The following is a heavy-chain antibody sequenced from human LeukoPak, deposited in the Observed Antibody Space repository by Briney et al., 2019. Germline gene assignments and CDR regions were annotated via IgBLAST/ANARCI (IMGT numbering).Heavy chain of an antibody. J-gene: IGHJ4*02. CDR1: GGSISSSSYY. V-gene: IGHV4-39*07. CDR3: AREVRGVDLDY. Sequence: SETLSLTCTVSGGSISSSSYYWGWIRQPPGKGLEWIGSIYYSGSTYYNPSLKSRVTISVDTSKNQFSLKLSSVTAADMAVYYCAREVRGVDLDYWGQGTLVTVSS. CDR2: IYYSGST. D-gene: IGHD3-10*01.